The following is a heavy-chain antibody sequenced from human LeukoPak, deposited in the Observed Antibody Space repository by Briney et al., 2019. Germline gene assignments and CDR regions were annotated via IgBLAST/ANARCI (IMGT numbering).Heavy chain of an antibody. J-gene: IGHJ4*02. CDR2: INHSGST. CDR1: GGSISSSSYY. D-gene: IGHD3-22*01. V-gene: IGHV4-39*07. CDR3: ARATLVYYDSSGYYQT. Sequence: SETLSLTCIVSGGSISSSSYYWGWIRQPPGKGLEWIGEINHSGSTNYNPSLKSRVTISVDTSKNQFSLKLSSVTAADTAEYYCARATLVYYDSSGYYQTWGQGTLVTVSS.